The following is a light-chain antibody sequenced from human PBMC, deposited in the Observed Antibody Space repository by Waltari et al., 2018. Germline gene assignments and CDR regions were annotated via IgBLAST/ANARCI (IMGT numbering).Light chain of an antibody. CDR3: SSFTGSNNWV. Sequence: QSVLTQPPSASGSPGQSVTISCTGTSSDVGGYNFVSWYQQHPGKAPKLMIYEVSKRPSGGPVRFAGSKSGNTAALTVSGLQAEDEADFYCSSFTGSNNWVFGGGTKVTVL. J-gene: IGLJ3*02. CDR2: EVS. V-gene: IGLV2-8*01. CDR1: SSDVGGYNF.